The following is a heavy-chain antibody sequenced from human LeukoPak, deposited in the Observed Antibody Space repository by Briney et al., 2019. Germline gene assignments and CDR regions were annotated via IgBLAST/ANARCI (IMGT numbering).Heavy chain of an antibody. J-gene: IGHJ4*02. CDR1: GGSISSYY. CDR2: IYYSGST. D-gene: IGHD1-26*01. Sequence: SETLSLTCTVSGGSISSYYWSWIRQPPGKGLEWIGYIYYSGSTNYNPSLKSRVTISADTSKNQFSLKLSSVTAADTAVYYCAGGRIVGATYFDYWGQGTLVTVSS. CDR3: AGGRIVGATYFDY. V-gene: IGHV4-59*01.